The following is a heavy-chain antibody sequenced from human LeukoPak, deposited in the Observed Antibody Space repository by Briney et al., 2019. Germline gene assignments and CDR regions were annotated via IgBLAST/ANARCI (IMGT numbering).Heavy chain of an antibody. J-gene: IGHJ4*02. CDR2: IRPMNSDV. CDR3: ASRPFETTVVPWDFY. V-gene: IGHV5-51*01. Sequence: GESLKNSCKGSGYNFNTYWVAWVRQLPGKGLEWMGIIRPMNSDVRYSPSFQGQVTTSADRSINTAYLQWSSLTASDTAMYYCASRPFETTVVPWDFYWGQGTQVTVSS. CDR1: GYNFNTYW. D-gene: IGHD4-23*01.